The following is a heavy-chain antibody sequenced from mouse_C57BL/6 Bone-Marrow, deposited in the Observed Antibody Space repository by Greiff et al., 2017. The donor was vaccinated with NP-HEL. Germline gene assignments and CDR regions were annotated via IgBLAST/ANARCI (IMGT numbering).Heavy chain of an antibody. V-gene: IGHV1-75*01. CDR1: GYTFTDYY. CDR2: IFPGSGST. J-gene: IGHJ2*01. CDR3: ERLCYDSSRYYFDY. D-gene: IGHD2-4*01. Sequence: QVQLQQSGPELVKPGASVKISCKASGYTFTDYYINWVKQRPGQGLEWIGWIFPGSGSTYYNEKFKGKATFTVDKSSSTAYMLLSSLTSEDSAVYFCERLCYDSSRYYFDYWGQGTTLTVSS.